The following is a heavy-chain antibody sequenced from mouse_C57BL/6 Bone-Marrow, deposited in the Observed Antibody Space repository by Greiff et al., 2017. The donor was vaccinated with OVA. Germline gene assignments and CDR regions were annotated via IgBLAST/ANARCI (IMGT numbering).Heavy chain of an antibody. CDR3: AKRQIPHYYGSLYAMDY. J-gene: IGHJ4*01. CDR1: GFSLTSYG. CDR2: IWGGGST. V-gene: IGHV2-9*01. D-gene: IGHD1-1*01. Sequence: LQESGPGLVAPSQSLSITCTVSGFSLTSYGVDWVRQPPGKGLEWLGVIWGGGSTNYNSALMSRLSISKDNSKSQVFLKMNSLQTDDTAMYYCAKRQIPHYYGSLYAMDYWGQGTSVTVSS.